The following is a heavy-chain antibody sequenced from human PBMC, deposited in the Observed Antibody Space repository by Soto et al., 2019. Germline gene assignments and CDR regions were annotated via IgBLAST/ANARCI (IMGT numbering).Heavy chain of an antibody. CDR2: INTAKDNT. CDR1: GYTFTGYA. J-gene: IGHJ4*02. V-gene: IGHV1-3*04. CDR3: ARGSSWAHFDY. D-gene: IGHD6-13*01. Sequence: QVQLVQSGAEVKKPGASVKVSCKPSGYTFTGYAIHWVRQAPGQGLEWMGWINTAKDNTQYSQNYQGRVTITRDTSASIVHMEVSSLRSEDTAVYYCARGSSWAHFDYWGQGTLVTVSS.